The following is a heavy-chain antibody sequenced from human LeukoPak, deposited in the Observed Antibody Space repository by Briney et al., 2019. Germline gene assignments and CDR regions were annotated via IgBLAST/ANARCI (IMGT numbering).Heavy chain of an antibody. CDR1: GFTFSSYA. Sequence: GGSLRLSCAASGFTFSSYAMSWVRQAPGKGLEWVSAISGSGGSTYYADSVNGRFTISRDNSKNTRYLQMNSLRAEDTAVYYCAKTEAAVDSPYYDSSGYFLHWGQGTLVTVSS. D-gene: IGHD3-22*01. V-gene: IGHV3-23*01. CDR3: AKTEAAVDSPYYDSSGYFLH. J-gene: IGHJ4*02. CDR2: ISGSGGST.